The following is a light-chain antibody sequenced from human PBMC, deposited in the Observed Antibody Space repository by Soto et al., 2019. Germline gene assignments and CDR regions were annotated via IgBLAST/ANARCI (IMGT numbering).Light chain of an antibody. CDR3: QRHGAT. J-gene: IGKJ1*01. CDR2: GAS. CDR1: QSVSSSD. V-gene: IGKV3-20*01. Sequence: EIVLTQSPGTLSLSPGERATLSCRASQSVSSSDLAWYQQKPGQAPRLLIYGASSRATGIPDRFSGSGSGTDFTLTISGLEPEDSAAYYCQRHGATFGQGTKLEIK.